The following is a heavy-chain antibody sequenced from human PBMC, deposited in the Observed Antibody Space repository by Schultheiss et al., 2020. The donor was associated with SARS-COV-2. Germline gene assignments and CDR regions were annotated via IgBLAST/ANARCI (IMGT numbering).Heavy chain of an antibody. Sequence: GGSLRLSCVASGFTFSSYAMSWVRQAPGKGLEWVSGISGRGSDTDYTDSVKGRFTVSRDNSKNTLSLQMNSLRAEDTAVYFCARVETVATFFDYWGQGTPVTVSS. CDR2: ISGRGSDT. CDR3: ARVETVATFFDY. CDR1: GFTFSSYA. J-gene: IGHJ4*02. V-gene: IGHV3-23*01. D-gene: IGHD4-23*01.